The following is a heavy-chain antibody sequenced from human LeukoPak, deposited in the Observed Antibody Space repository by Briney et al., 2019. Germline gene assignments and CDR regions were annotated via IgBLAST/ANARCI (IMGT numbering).Heavy chain of an antibody. V-gene: IGHV3-23*01. CDR3: ARGGSYLSAFDI. Sequence: GGSLRLSCAASGFTFSSHGMNWVRQAPGKGLEWVSGISPSGGITYYTDSVKGRFTISRDNSKNTLYLQMNSLRAEDTAVYYCARGGSYLSAFDIWGQGTMVTVSS. CDR2: ISPSGGIT. D-gene: IGHD1-26*01. CDR1: GFTFSSHG. J-gene: IGHJ3*02.